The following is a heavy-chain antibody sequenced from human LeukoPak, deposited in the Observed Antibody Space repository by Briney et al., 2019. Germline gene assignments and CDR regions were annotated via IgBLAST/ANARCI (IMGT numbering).Heavy chain of an antibody. CDR3: ANRIPQWLGSDY. V-gene: IGHV3-23*01. Sequence: PGGSLRLSCAASGLTFSTFWMSWVRQAPGKGLEWVSAISGSGGSTYYADSVKGRFTISRDNSKNTLYLQMNGLRAEDTAVYYCANRIPQWLGSDYWGQGTLVTVSS. J-gene: IGHJ4*02. CDR2: ISGSGGST. D-gene: IGHD6-19*01. CDR1: GLTFSTFW.